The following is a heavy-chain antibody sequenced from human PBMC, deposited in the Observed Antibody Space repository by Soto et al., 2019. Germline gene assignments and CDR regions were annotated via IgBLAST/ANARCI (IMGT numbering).Heavy chain of an antibody. Sequence: SETMSLTCAVSGGSISSGGYSWSWIRQPPGKGLEWIGYTYHSGSTYYNPSLKSRVTISVDRSKNQFSLKLSSVTAADTAVYYCARAHYGDYGYGMDVWGQGTTVTVSS. J-gene: IGHJ6*02. CDR3: ARAHYGDYGYGMDV. CDR2: TYHSGST. V-gene: IGHV4-30-2*01. D-gene: IGHD4-17*01. CDR1: GGSISSGGYS.